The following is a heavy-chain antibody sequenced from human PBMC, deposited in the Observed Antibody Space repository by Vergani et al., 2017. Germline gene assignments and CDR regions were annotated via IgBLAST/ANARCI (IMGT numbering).Heavy chain of an antibody. Sequence: QLQLQESGPGLVKPSETLSLTCTFSGGSLSSSSYYWGWIRQPPGKGLEWIGSIDYSGSTYYNPSLRSRVTISVDTSKNQFSLKLSPVTAADTAVYYGARHGLSTGFDPWGQGTLVTVSS. CDR3: ARHGLSTGFDP. D-gene: IGHD1-1*01. V-gene: IGHV4-39*01. CDR1: GGSLSSSSYY. J-gene: IGHJ5*02. CDR2: IDYSGST.